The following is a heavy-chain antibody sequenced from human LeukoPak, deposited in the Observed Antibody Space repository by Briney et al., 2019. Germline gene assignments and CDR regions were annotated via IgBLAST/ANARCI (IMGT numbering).Heavy chain of an antibody. D-gene: IGHD3-22*01. J-gene: IGHJ4*02. CDR3: ASNYYDSSGYLWMGY. CDR2: IIPIFDTA. V-gene: IGHV1-69*13. CDR1: GGTFSSYA. Sequence: SVKVSCKASGGTFSSYAISWVRQAPGQGLEWMGGIIPIFDTANYAQKFQGRVTITADESTSTAYMELSSLRSEDTAVYYCASNYYDSSGYLWMGYWGQGTLVTVSS.